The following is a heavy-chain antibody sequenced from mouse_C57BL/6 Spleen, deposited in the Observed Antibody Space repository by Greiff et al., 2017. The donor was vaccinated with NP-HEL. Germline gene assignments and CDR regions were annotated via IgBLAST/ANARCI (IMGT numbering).Heavy chain of an antibody. CDR1: GYTFTSYW. D-gene: IGHD3-2*02. J-gene: IGHJ3*01. V-gene: IGHV1-69*01. CDR2: IDPSDSYT. Sequence: VQLQESGAELVMPGASVKLSCKASGYTFTSYWMHWVKQRPGQGLEWIGEIDPSDSYTNYNQKFKGKSTLTVDKSSSTAYMQLSSLTSEDSAVYYCARVGSGYGGFAYWGQGTLVTVSA. CDR3: ARVGSGYGGFAY.